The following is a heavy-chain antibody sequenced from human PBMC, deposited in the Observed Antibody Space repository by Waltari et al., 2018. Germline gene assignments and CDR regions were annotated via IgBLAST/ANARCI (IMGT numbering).Heavy chain of an antibody. D-gene: IGHD5-12*01. V-gene: IGHV4-34*01. CDR1: GGSFSGYY. CDR2: INHSGST. J-gene: IGHJ4*02. Sequence: QVQLQQCGAGLLKPSETLSLTCAVSGGSFSGYYWSWIRQPPGKGLEWIGEINHSGSTNYNPSLKSRVTISVDTSKNQFSLKLRSVTAADTAVYYCARGAQIGVATFVFDYWGQGTLVTVSS. CDR3: ARGAQIGVATFVFDY.